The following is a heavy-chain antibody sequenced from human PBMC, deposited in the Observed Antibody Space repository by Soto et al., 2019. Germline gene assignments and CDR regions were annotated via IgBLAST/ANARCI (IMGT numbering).Heavy chain of an antibody. CDR2: INRSGDST. Sequence: PGGSLRLSCAASGFTFSSYWMHWVRQAPGKGLEWVSSINRSGDSTSYADSAKGRFTISRDNSKNTLYLQMNGLRLDDTAVYYCVTAVRTRLDNWGPGTLVTVSS. CDR1: GFTFSSYW. CDR3: VTAVRTRLDN. V-gene: IGHV3-74*01. J-gene: IGHJ4*02. D-gene: IGHD3-10*01.